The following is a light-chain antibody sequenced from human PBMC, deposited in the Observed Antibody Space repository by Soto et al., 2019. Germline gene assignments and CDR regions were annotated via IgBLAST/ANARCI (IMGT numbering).Light chain of an antibody. CDR1: SIDIAPYNY. V-gene: IGLV2-14*01. J-gene: IGLJ1*01. CDR2: EVS. Sequence: QSVLTQPASVPGSPGQSLTISCTGTSIDIAPYNYVSWYQQNPGKAPKLIIYEVSYRPSGISNRFSGSKSGNTASLTISGLHAEGEADYYCPLYTGGANCVFGAGSQVTV. CDR3: PLYTGGANCV.